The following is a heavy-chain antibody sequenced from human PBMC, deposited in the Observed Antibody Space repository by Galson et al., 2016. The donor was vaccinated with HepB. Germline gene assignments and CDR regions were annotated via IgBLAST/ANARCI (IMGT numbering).Heavy chain of an antibody. CDR3: VKEGSGSYLGFGFYDY. J-gene: IGHJ4*02. CDR1: GFTFSNYG. CDR2: IWSDGTRK. D-gene: IGHD3-10*01. V-gene: IGHV3-33*06. Sequence: SLRLSCAASGFTFSNYGMHWVRQAPGKGLEWVALIWSDGTRKYYGDPVTGRFTISRDNSRDTLYLQMDSLRAEDRAVYYCVKEGSGSYLGFGFYDYWGQGILVTVSS.